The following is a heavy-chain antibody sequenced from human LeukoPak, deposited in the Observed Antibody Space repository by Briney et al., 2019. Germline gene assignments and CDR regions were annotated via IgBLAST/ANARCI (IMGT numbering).Heavy chain of an antibody. CDR3: ARETPITIFGSYYYGMDV. CDR1: GFTFSSYS. V-gene: IGHV3-21*01. CDR2: ISSSSYI. J-gene: IGHJ6*02. Sequence: GGSLRLSCAASGFTFSSYSMNWVRQAPGKGLEWVSSISSSSYIYYADSVKGRFTISRDNAKNSLYLQMNSLRAEDTAVYYCARETPITIFGSYYYGMDVWGQGTTVTVSS. D-gene: IGHD3-3*01.